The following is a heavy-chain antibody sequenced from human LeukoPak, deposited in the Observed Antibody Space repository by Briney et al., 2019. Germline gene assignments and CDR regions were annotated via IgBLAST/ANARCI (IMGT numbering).Heavy chain of an antibody. Sequence: SETLSLTCAVYGGSFSAFHWNWIRQSPAKGLEWLGEMKQSGTPRYNPSLQSRVTISVDKSKNQFSLNVRSVTAADTAVYYCARHENGYNNALEGTFAYWGQGTLVTVSS. V-gene: IGHV4-34*01. J-gene: IGHJ4*02. CDR1: GGSFSAFH. CDR2: MKQSGTP. D-gene: IGHD1-14*01. CDR3: ARHENGYNNALEGTFAY.